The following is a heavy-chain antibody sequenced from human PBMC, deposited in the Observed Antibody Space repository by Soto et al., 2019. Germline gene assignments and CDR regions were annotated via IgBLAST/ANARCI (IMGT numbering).Heavy chain of an antibody. CDR1: GFTFSSYS. Sequence: EVQLVESGGGLVQPGGSLRLYCAASGFTFSSYSMNWVRQAPGKGLEWVSYIRSSSSTIYYADSVKGRFTISRDNAKNTLYLQKNSLRAEDTAVYYCAREESKWSGYGGPNDYLGQGTLVTVSS. J-gene: IGHJ4*02. D-gene: IGHD5-12*01. CDR3: AREESKWSGYGGPNDY. V-gene: IGHV3-48*01. CDR2: IRSSSSTI.